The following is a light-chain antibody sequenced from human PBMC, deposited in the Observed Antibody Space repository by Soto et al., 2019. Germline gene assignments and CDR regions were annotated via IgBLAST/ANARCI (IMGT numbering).Light chain of an antibody. CDR2: GAS. J-gene: IGKJ1*01. CDR1: QVL. Sequence: EIVLTQTPGTVSLSPGERATLSCSASQVLAYYQQKPGQAPRLLIYGASTRATGIPARFSGSGSGTEFTLTISSLQSEDFAVYYCQQYNNWPLTFGQGTKVDIK. CDR3: QQYNNWPLT. V-gene: IGKV3-15*01.